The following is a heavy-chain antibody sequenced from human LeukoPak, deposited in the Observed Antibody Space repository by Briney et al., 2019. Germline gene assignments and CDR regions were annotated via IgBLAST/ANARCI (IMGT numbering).Heavy chain of an antibody. Sequence: GGSLRLSCAASGFTFSSYGMHWVRQAPGKGLEWVTFIRSDGSNKYHADSVKGRFTISRDNSKNTLYLQMNSLRAEDTAIYYCAKDAQVYSTYDWRWFDPWGQGTLVTVSS. V-gene: IGHV3-30*02. D-gene: IGHD4-11*01. CDR2: IRSDGSNK. J-gene: IGHJ5*02. CDR3: AKDAQVYSTYDWRWFDP. CDR1: GFTFSSYG.